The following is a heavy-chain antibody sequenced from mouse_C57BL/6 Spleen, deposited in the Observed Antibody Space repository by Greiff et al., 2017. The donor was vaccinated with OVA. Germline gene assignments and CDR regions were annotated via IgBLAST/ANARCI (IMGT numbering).Heavy chain of an antibody. CDR2: IYPGSGNT. Sequence: VQLVESGAELVRPGASVKLSCKASGYTFTDYYINWVKQRPGQGLEWIARIYPGSGNTYYNEKFKGKATLTAEKSSSTAYMQLSSLTSEDSAVYFCAREGTTVVGGFDYWGQGTTLTVSS. V-gene: IGHV1-76*01. J-gene: IGHJ2*01. CDR3: AREGTTVVGGFDY. CDR1: GYTFTDYY. D-gene: IGHD1-1*01.